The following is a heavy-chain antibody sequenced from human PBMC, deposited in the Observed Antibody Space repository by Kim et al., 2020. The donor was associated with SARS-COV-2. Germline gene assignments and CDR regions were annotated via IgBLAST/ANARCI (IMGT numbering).Heavy chain of an antibody. V-gene: IGHV3-21*06. CDR1: GFSFSNYG. J-gene: IGHJ4*02. Sequence: GGSLRLSCAASGFSFSNYGMNWVRQAPGKGLEWVSSVNGDSTYIRYADSVKGRFTISRDNAKNSLSLQMNSLRVEDTAVYYCSGGGSVLRGVIYLDHWGQGTLVTVSS. CDR3: SGGGSVLRGVIYLDH. D-gene: IGHD3-10*01. CDR2: VNGDSTYI.